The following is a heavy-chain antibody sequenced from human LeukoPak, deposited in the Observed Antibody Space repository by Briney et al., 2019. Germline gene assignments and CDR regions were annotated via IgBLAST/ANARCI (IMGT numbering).Heavy chain of an antibody. CDR1: GGTFSSYA. CDR2: IIPIFGTA. CDR3: ARGNGDYADDAFDI. D-gene: IGHD4-17*01. V-gene: IGHV1-69*13. Sequence: SVKVSCKASGGTFSSYAISWVRQAPGQGLEWMGGIIPIFGTANYAQKFQGRVTITADESTSTAYMELSSLRSEDTAVYYCARGNGDYADDAFDIWGQGTMVTVSS. J-gene: IGHJ3*02.